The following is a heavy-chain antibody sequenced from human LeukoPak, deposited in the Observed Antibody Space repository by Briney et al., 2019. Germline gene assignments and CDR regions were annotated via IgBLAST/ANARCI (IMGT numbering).Heavy chain of an antibody. CDR1: GFTFSSYW. CDR3: AREAQGWYSSSLFDY. CDR2: IKQDGSEK. V-gene: IGHV3-7*03. Sequence: PGGSLRLSCAASGFTFSSYWMSWVRQAPGKGLEWVANIKQDGSEKYYVDSVKGRFTISRDNAKNSLYLQMNSLRAEDTAVYYCAREAQGWYSSSLFDYWGQGTLVTVSS. D-gene: IGHD6-13*01. J-gene: IGHJ4*02.